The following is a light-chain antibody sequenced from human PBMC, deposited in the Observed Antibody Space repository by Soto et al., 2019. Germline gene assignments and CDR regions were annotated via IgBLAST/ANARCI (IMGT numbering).Light chain of an antibody. CDR1: QGIRTD. CDR3: LQDFSYPRT. V-gene: IGKV1-6*01. Sequence: AVHLTQSRSALSGSVVDRCTIACRASQGIRTDLGWYQQSPGKAPKVLIVGASTLQSGVPSRFSGSGSGTDFTLTISSLQPEDSATYYCLQDFSYPRTFGQGTKVDIK. CDR2: GAS. J-gene: IGKJ1*01.